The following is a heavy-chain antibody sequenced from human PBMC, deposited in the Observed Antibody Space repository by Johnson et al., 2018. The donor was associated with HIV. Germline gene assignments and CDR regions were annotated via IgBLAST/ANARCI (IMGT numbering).Heavy chain of an antibody. CDR3: TKDAAAAALRAFDN. J-gene: IGHJ3*02. D-gene: IGHD6-13*01. Sequence: VQLVESGGRLVQPGRSLRLSCVTSGFSFDDYAMHWVRQAPGKGLEWVSSISWNSGNIHYADSLKGRFTISRDNAKNSLYLQMNSLKTEDTAFYYCTKDAAAAALRAFDNWGQGTMVTVSS. CDR2: ISWNSGNI. V-gene: IGHV3-9*01. CDR1: GFSFDDYA.